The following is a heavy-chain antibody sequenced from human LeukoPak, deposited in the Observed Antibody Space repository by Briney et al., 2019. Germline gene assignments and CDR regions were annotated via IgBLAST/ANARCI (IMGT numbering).Heavy chain of an antibody. CDR2: IYSGGST. Sequence: GGSLRLSCAASGFTVSNNYMSWVRRAPGKGLEWVSVIYSGGSTYYADSVKGRFTISRDISKNTVFLQMDNLSSDDTAVYYCVMAPPGDWGLGTLVTVSS. V-gene: IGHV3-53*01. J-gene: IGHJ4*02. CDR3: VMAPPGD. CDR1: GFTVSNNY. D-gene: IGHD2-21*01.